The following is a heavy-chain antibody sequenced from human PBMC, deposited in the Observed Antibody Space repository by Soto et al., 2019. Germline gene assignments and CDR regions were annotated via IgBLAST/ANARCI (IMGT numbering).Heavy chain of an antibody. J-gene: IGHJ4*02. V-gene: IGHV3-74*01. CDR3: ARVGVGRYDFDY. CDR2: INSDGSST. CDR1: GFTFSSYW. D-gene: IGHD1-26*01. Sequence: EVQLVESGGGLVQPGGSLRLSCAASGFTFSSYWMHWVRQAPGKGLVWVSRINSDGSSTSYADSVKGRFTISRDNAKNTLYLQMNSRRAEDTAMYYVARVGVGRYDFDYWGQGTLVTVSS.